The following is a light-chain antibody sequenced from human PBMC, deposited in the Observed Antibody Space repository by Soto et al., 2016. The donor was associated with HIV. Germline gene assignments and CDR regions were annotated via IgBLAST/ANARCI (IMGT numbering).Light chain of an antibody. CDR1: QNIGSR. CDR3: QQSDTPPFT. J-gene: IGKJ2*01. V-gene: IGKV1-39*01. Sequence: DVELTQSPLFVSASVRETVIITCRTSQNIGSRLNWYQQRPGEAPRLLMYGSSSLESGVPSRFSGSGSGTKFTLTLRRVEAEDSATYFCQQSDTPPFTFGRGTKIEIK. CDR2: GSS.